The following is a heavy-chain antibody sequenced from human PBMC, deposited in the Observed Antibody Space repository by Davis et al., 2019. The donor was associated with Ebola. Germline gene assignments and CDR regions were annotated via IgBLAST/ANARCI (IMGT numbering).Heavy chain of an antibody. D-gene: IGHD3-10*01. Sequence: PGGSLRLSCAASGFTFSSYAMHWVRQAPGKGLEWVAVISYDGSNKYYADSVKGRFTISRDNSKNTLYLQMNSLRAEDTAVYYCARSGGNVWNYGMDVWGQGTTVTVSS. CDR1: GFTFSSYA. V-gene: IGHV3-30-3*01. CDR2: ISYDGSNK. J-gene: IGHJ6*02. CDR3: ARSGGNVWNYGMDV.